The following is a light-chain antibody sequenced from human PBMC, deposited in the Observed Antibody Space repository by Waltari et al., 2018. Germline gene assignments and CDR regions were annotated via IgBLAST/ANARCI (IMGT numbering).Light chain of an antibody. CDR3: QQFNDWPRT. CDR2: EAS. Sequence: EVVMTQSPATLSVSQGESAPLSCRASQSISINMVWYQQRPGQAPRLLIYEASMRATDIPARFSGSGSGTEFTLTISSVQSEDAAVYYCQQFNDWPRTFGQGTKVEIK. J-gene: IGKJ1*01. CDR1: QSISIN. V-gene: IGKV3-15*01.